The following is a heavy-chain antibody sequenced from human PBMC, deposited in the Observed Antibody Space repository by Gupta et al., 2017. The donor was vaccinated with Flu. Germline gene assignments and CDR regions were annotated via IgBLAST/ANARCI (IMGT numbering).Heavy chain of an antibody. D-gene: IGHD6-19*01. V-gene: IGHV4-4*02. CDR1: GGSISTSNW. Sequence: QVQLQESGPGQVKPSGTLSLACAFSGGSISTSNWWSWVRQPPGKGLEWIGDIYGSGGATNYNPSLKSRLTISLDESKNQFSLKLTSVTAADTAVYYCASLGSRAWYGPESFFDFWGQGMLVTVSS. CDR3: ASLGSRAWYGPESFFDF. CDR2: IYGSGGAT. J-gene: IGHJ4*02.